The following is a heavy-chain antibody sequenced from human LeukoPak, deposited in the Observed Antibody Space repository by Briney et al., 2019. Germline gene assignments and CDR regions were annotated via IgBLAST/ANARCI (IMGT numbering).Heavy chain of an antibody. D-gene: IGHD5-24*01. CDR3: ARVEMATITATYYFDY. Sequence: GGSLRLSCAASGFTFSDYYMNWIRQAPGKGLEWVSYISSSSSYTNYADSVKGRFTISRDNAKNSLYLRMNSLIAEDTAVYYCARVEMATITATYYFDYWGQGTLVTVSS. CDR2: ISSSSSYT. J-gene: IGHJ4*02. CDR1: GFTFSDYY. V-gene: IGHV3-11*05.